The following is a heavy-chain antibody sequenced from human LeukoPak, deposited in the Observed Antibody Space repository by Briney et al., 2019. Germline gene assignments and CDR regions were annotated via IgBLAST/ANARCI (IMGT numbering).Heavy chain of an antibody. D-gene: IGHD3-22*01. Sequence: SETLSLTCTVSGGSISSYYWSWIRQPPGKGLEWIGYIYYSGSTNYNPSLKSRVTISVDTSKNQFSLKLSSVTAADTAVYYCARQLSYYDSSGFDYWGQGTLVTVSS. J-gene: IGHJ4*02. CDR2: IYYSGST. V-gene: IGHV4-59*08. CDR3: ARQLSYYDSSGFDY. CDR1: GGSISSYY.